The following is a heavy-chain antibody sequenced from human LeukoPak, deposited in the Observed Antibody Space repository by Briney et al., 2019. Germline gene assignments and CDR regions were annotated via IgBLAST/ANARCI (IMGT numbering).Heavy chain of an antibody. CDR1: GFTFDDYA. V-gene: IGHV3-9*03. J-gene: IGHJ3*02. CDR2: ISWNSGSI. Sequence: PGGSLRLSCAASGFTFDDYAMHWVRQAPGKGLGWVSGISWNSGSIGYADSVKGRFTISRDNAKNSLYLQMNSLRAEDMALYYCAKAFHPGGAFDIWGQGTMVTVSS. D-gene: IGHD3-10*01. CDR3: AKAFHPGGAFDI.